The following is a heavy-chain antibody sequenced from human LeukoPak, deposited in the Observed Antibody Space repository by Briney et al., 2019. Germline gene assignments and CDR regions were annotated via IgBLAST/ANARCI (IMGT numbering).Heavy chain of an antibody. CDR1: GFTFSSYA. J-gene: IGHJ3*02. V-gene: IGHV3-23*01. Sequence: GGSLRLSCAASGFTFSSYAMSWVRQAPGKGMEWVSAISGSGGSTYYADSVKGRFTISRDNYKNTLYLQMNSLRAEDTAVYYCAKDLDYYDSSGYYNGAFDIWGQGTMVTVSS. D-gene: IGHD3-22*01. CDR3: AKDLDYYDSSGYYNGAFDI. CDR2: ISGSGGST.